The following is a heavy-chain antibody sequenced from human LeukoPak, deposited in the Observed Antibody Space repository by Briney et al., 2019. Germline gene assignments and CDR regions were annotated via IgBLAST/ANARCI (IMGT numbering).Heavy chain of an antibody. CDR2: IRYDGNNK. J-gene: IGHJ4*02. CDR1: GFSFSSYD. V-gene: IGHV3-30*02. D-gene: IGHD4-11*01. CDR3: TTITVASHLHC. Sequence: GGSLRLSCAASGFSFSSYDMYWVRQAPGKGLEWVAFIRYDGNNKYYADSVKGRFTISRDNSESTLYLQLNSLRAEDTAVYYCTTITVASHLHCWDAGTLLTVSS.